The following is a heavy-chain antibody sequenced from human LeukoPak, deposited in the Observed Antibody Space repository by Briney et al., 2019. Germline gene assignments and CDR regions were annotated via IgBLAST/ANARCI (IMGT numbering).Heavy chain of an antibody. CDR2: TYYRSKWYN. CDR3: AREGEAGYSSGWYLGAVAFDI. V-gene: IGHV6-1*01. J-gene: IGHJ3*02. D-gene: IGHD6-19*01. CDR1: GDSVSSNSAA. Sequence: SQTLSLTCAISGDSVSSNSAAWNWIRQSPSRGLEWLGRTYYRSKWYNDYAVSVKSRITINPDTSKNQFSLQLNSVTPEDTAVYYCAREGEAGYSSGWYLGAVAFDIWGQGTMVTVSS.